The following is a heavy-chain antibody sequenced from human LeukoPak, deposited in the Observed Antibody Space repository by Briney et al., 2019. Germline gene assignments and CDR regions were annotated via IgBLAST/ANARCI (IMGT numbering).Heavy chain of an antibody. CDR1: GGSISSSSAY. J-gene: IGHJ4*02. V-gene: IGHV4-39*01. CDR2: IYYSKNT. CDR3: VSPRGFSYGYFDY. D-gene: IGHD5-18*01. Sequence: PSESLSLTCTVSGGSISSSSAYWGWIRQPPGKGLEWIGSIYYSKNTYYNPSLKSRVTISADTSKNQFSLTLGSVSATDTAVYYCVSPRGFSYGYFDYWGQGTLVTVSS.